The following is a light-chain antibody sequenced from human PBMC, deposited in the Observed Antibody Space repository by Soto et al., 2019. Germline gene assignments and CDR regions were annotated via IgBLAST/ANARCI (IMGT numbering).Light chain of an antibody. CDR2: GAS. Sequence: EIVLTPSPGTLSLSPVERATLSCRASQSVSSSDLAWYQQKPGQAPRLLISGASGRATGIPDRFSASGSGTDFTLTISRLEPEDSAVFYCHLYGASPPTFGQGTKVDI. CDR1: QSVSSSD. CDR3: HLYGASPPT. J-gene: IGKJ1*01. V-gene: IGKV3-20*01.